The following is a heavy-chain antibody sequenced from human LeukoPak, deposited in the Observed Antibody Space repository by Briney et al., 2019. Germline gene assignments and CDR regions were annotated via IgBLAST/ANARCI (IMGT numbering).Heavy chain of an antibody. D-gene: IGHD1-1*01. Sequence: ASVKVSCKASGYTFTGYFVHWVRQAPGQGLEWMGWINPNSGGTSYPQKFQGRVTMTRDTSITTAYMELSRLRSDDTAIYYCARDYELGTPGTAYEYLDSWGQGTLVTVSS. CDR1: GYTFTGYF. CDR3: ARDYELGTPGTAYEYLDS. V-gene: IGHV1-2*02. J-gene: IGHJ4*02. CDR2: INPNSGGT.